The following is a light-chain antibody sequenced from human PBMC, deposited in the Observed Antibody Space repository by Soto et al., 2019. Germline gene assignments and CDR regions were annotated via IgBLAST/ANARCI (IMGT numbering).Light chain of an antibody. V-gene: IGKV1-5*01. CDR1: QSISSW. Sequence: DIQMTQSPSTLSASVGDRVTITCRDSQSISSWLAWYQQKPGKAPKLLIYDASSLESGVPSRFSGSGSGTEATLTIISLQPYDFAAYYCQQYNSYSRYTLGQGTKLEIK. CDR3: QQYNSYSRYT. CDR2: DAS. J-gene: IGKJ2*01.